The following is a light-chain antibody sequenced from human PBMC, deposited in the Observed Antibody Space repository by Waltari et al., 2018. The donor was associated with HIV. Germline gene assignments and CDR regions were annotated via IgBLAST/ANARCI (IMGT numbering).Light chain of an antibody. V-gene: IGLV2-14*01. J-gene: IGLJ3*02. CDR3: NSFTTSNTWV. CDR2: DVS. CDR1: SSDVGGYNW. Sequence: QSALTQTASVSGSPGQSITISCTGPSSDVGGYNWVSWYQQQPGQAPKLMIYDVSKRPSGVSTRFSGSKSGNTASLTISGLQAEDEADYYCNSFTTSNTWVFGGGTKLTVL.